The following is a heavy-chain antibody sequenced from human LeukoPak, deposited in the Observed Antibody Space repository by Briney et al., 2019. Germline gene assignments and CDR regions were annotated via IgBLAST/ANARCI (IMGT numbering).Heavy chain of an antibody. CDR1: GGTLSSYA. CDR2: GIPIFGTA. Sequence: VKVSCKGSGGTLSSYAISGGRQGPGQGLVGVGGGIPIFGTANYAQKFQGRVTITADESTSTAYMELSSLRSEDTAVYYCARGVTMVRGAVDAFDIWGQGTMVTVSS. D-gene: IGHD3-10*01. V-gene: IGHV1-69*13. J-gene: IGHJ3*02. CDR3: ARGVTMVRGAVDAFDI.